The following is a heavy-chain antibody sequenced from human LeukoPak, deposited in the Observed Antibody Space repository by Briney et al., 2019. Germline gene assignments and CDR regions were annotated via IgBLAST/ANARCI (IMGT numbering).Heavy chain of an antibody. V-gene: IGHV3-7*01. CDR2: IKEDGSEK. J-gene: IGHJ6*02. CDR1: GFTFSSYA. CDR3: AREEV. Sequence: SGGSLRLSCAASGFTFSSYAMSWVRQAPGKGPEWVANIKEDGSEKNYVDSVKGRFTVSRDNAKNSLYLQMNSLRVEDTAVYYCAREEVWGQGSTVTVSS.